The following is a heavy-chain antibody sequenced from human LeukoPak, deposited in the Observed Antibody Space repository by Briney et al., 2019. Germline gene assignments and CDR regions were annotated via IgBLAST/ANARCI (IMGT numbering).Heavy chain of an antibody. J-gene: IGHJ3*02. V-gene: IGHV3-53*01. D-gene: IGHD6-19*01. CDR2: IYSGGST. Sequence: GGSLRLSCAASGFTVSSNYMSWVRQAPGKGLEWVSFIYSGGSTYYADSVKGRFTISRDNSKNTLYLQMNSLRAEDTAVYYCARDLYNSGWTGAFDIWGQGTMVTVSS. CDR3: ARDLYNSGWTGAFDI. CDR1: GFTVSSNY.